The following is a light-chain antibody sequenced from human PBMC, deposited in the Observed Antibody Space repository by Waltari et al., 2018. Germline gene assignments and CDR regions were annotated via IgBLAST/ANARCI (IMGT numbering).Light chain of an antibody. J-gene: IGLJ3*02. CDR3: QAWDSSTVV. CDR1: KLGDKY. CDR2: QDI. V-gene: IGLV3-1*01. Sequence: SYELTQPPSVSVSPGQTASITCSGDKLGDKYTCWYQQKPGQSPGLVIFQDIKRPSGIPERFSGSNSGNTATLTISGTQPMDEADYYCQAWDSSTVVFGGGTKLTVL.